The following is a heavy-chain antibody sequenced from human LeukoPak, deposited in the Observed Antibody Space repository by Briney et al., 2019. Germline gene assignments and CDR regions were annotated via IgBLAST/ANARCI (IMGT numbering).Heavy chain of an antibody. V-gene: IGHV3-48*04. D-gene: IGHD4-17*01. Sequence: GGSLRLSCAASGFTFSSYSMNWVRQAPGKGLEWVSYISSSSSTIYYADSVKGRFTISRDNAKNSLYLQMNSLRAEDTAVYYCARLASVRLDYWGQGTLVTVSS. CDR3: ARLASVRLDY. CDR1: GFTFSSYS. CDR2: ISSSSSTI. J-gene: IGHJ4*02.